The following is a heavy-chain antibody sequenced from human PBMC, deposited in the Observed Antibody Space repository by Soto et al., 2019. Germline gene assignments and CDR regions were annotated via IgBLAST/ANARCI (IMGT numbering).Heavy chain of an antibody. CDR1: GLSFTGYY. J-gene: IGHJ5*02. Sequence: ASVKVSCKACGLSFTGYYIHWPRQAPGQGLEWMGWINAHSGGTEYAQKFQGRVTLTRDTSIATAYLTLTSLTSDDTALYYCAKDLTRQLAYWLDPWGQGTQVTVSS. CDR2: INAHSGGT. CDR3: AKDLTRQLAYWLDP. V-gene: IGHV1-2*02. D-gene: IGHD6-6*01.